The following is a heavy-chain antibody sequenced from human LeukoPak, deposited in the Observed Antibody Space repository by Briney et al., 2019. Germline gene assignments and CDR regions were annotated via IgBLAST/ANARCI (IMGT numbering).Heavy chain of an antibody. V-gene: IGHV3-21*01. CDR2: ISVDSSYI. CDR3: VRDGGRTQQRHFFFDY. Sequence: GGSLRLSCAASGFAFSTYSMNWVRQAPGKGLEWVSSISVDSSYIYYADSLKGRFTVSRDNAKNSLDLQMNSLRAEDTAVYFCVRDGGRTQQRHFFFDYWGQGTLITVSS. D-gene: IGHD2-15*01. J-gene: IGHJ4*02. CDR1: GFAFSTYS.